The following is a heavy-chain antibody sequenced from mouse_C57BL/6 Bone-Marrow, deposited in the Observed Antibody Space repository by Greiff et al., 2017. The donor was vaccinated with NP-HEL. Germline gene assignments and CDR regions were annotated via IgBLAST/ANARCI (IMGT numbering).Heavy chain of an antibody. J-gene: IGHJ2*01. V-gene: IGHV1-81*01. CDR2: IYPRSGNT. D-gene: IGHD1-1*01. CDR1: GYTFTSYG. Sequence: QVQLKQSGAELARPGASVKLSCKASGYTFTSYGISWVKQRTGQGLEWIGEIYPRSGNTYYNEKFKGKATLTADKSSSTAYMELRSLTSEDSAVYFCATSTVVARGYFDYWGQGTTLTVSS. CDR3: ATSTVVARGYFDY.